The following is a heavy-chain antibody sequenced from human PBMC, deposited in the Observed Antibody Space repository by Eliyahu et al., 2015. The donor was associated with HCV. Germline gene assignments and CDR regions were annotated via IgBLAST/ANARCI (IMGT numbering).Heavy chain of an antibody. CDR2: IYYSGSP. V-gene: IGHV4-39*01. CDR3: ARQITYRGYSDYDLVFFDY. J-gene: IGHJ4*02. CDR1: GGSISSSSYY. D-gene: IGHD5-12*01. Sequence: QLQLQESGPGLVKPSETLSLTCSVSGGSISSSSYYWGWIRQPPGMGLEWIGSIYYSGSPYYSPSLKSRVTISVDTSKNQFSLKLSSVTAADTAVYYCARQITYRGYSDYDLVFFDYWGQGTLVTVSS.